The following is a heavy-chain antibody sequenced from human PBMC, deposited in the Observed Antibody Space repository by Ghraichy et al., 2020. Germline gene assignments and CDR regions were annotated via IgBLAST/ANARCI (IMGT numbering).Heavy chain of an antibody. D-gene: IGHD1-1*01. CDR3: VRDGPGTTPYDY. CDR2: INPDATNT. J-gene: IGHJ4*02. V-gene: IGHV3-74*01. Sequence: GGSLRLSCAASGFSLSDYWMNWVRQAPGKGLVWVSHINPDATNTKYADSVKGRFTVSRDNAKNTLYLQLNSLRAEDTAVYYCVRDGPGTTPYDYWGQRTLVTVAS. CDR1: GFSLSDYW.